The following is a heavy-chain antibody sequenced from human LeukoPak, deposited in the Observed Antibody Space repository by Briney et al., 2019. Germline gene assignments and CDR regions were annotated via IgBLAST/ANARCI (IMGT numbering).Heavy chain of an antibody. CDR1: GYTFTGYY. J-gene: IGHJ5*02. CDR2: INPNSGGT. D-gene: IGHD5-12*01. CDR3: ARAGVSGSGWFDP. V-gene: IGHV1-2*02. Sequence: GASVKVSCKASGYTFTGYYMHWVRQAPGQGLEWMGWINPNSGGTNYAQKFQGRVTMTRDTSISTAYMELSRLRSDDTAVYYCARAGVSGSGWFDPWGQGTLVTVSS.